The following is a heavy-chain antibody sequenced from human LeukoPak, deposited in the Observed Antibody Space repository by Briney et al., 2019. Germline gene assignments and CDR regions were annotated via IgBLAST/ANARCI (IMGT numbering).Heavy chain of an antibody. CDR3: ARLGIGSGYMYNWFDP. CDR1: GYSFTSYW. J-gene: IGHJ5*02. D-gene: IGHD3-22*01. Sequence: GESLKISCKGSGYSFTSYWIGWVRQMPGKGLEWMGIIYPGDSDTRYSSSFQGQVTISADKSISTAYLQWSSLKASDTAMYYCARLGIGSGYMYNWFDPWGQGTLVTVSS. CDR2: IYPGDSDT. V-gene: IGHV5-51*01.